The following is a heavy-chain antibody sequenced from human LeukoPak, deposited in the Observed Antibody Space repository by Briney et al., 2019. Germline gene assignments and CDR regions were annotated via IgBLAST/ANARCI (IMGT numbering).Heavy chain of an antibody. V-gene: IGHV3-30*03. Sequence: GGSLGLSCAASGFTFSGHAMHWVRQAPGKGLELLAYISHDGSYQYHVDSVKGRFTVSRDNSKNTLYLQMSAEDSAVYYCLPELGAKNYFDYWGQGTLVTVSS. J-gene: IGHJ4*02. D-gene: IGHD1-14*01. CDR1: GFTFSGHA. CDR2: ISHDGSYQ. CDR3: LPELGAKNYFDY.